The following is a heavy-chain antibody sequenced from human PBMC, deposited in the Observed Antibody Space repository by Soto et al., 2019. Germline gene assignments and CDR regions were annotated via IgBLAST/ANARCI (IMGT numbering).Heavy chain of an antibody. CDR3: ARDRGYSGYDYAPTRD. D-gene: IGHD5-12*01. Sequence: QVQLVESGGGVVQPGRSLRLSCAASGFTFSSYAMHWVRQAPGKGLEGLAVISYDGSNKYYADSVKGRFTISRDNSKNTLYLQMNSLRAEDTAVYYCARDRGYSGYDYAPTRDWGQGTLVTVSS. V-gene: IGHV3-30-3*01. CDR2: ISYDGSNK. CDR1: GFTFSSYA. J-gene: IGHJ4*02.